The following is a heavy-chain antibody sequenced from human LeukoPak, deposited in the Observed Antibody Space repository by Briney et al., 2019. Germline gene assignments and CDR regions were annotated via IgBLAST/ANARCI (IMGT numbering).Heavy chain of an antibody. D-gene: IGHD1-26*01. CDR1: GGSISSSSYY. CDR2: IYYSGST. J-gene: IGHJ4*02. CDR3: ARDATRMGATPAWVY. V-gene: IGHV4-39*02. Sequence: SETLSLTCTVSGGSISSSSYYWGWIRQPPGKGLEWIGSIYYSGSTYYNPSLKSRVTISVDTSKNQFSLKLSSVTAADTAVYYCARDATRMGATPAWVYWGQGTLVTVSS.